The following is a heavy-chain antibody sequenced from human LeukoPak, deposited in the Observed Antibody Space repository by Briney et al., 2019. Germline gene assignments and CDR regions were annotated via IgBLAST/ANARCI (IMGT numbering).Heavy chain of an antibody. Sequence: ASVKVSCKSSRYTFSNFGINWVRQAPGQGLEWMGWISGNNDNPNYGQKFQGRFTVTTDSSTSTAYMELRNLRFDDTAVYYCARHGTSTDDYWGQGGLVTVSS. CDR1: RYTFSNFG. J-gene: IGHJ4*02. CDR2: ISGNNDNP. D-gene: IGHD2-2*01. V-gene: IGHV1-18*01. CDR3: ARHGTSTDDY.